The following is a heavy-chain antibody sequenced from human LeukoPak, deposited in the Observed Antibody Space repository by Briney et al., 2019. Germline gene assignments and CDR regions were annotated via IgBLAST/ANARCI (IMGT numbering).Heavy chain of an antibody. CDR1: GGAITGHY. V-gene: IGHV4-59*08. CDR3: ARLWDSTGLYFYYYMDV. J-gene: IGHJ6*03. Sequence: PSETLSLTCNVSGGAITGHYWSWLRQSPEKGLEWIGFIYFNGMTKYSPSLESRVTISVDTSKNQFSLRLTSVTAADTAVYYCARLWDSTGLYFYYYMDVWGEGTTVTVSS. D-gene: IGHD6-19*01. CDR2: IYFNGMT.